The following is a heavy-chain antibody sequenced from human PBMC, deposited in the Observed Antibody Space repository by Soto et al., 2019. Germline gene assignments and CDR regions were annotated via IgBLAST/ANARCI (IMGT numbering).Heavy chain of an antibody. Sequence: PSGTLSLTCVVSGGSLSGYFWSWIRQPPGMGLEWVGEINHLGSINYNPSLKSRVTMSVDTSKNQFSLTLNSVTAADTATYYCARGGISHWAYFYYMDVWDRGTTVTVSS. J-gene: IGHJ6*03. CDR3: ARGGISHWAYFYYMDV. CDR2: INHLGSI. V-gene: IGHV4-34*01. D-gene: IGHD2-21*01. CDR1: GGSLSGYF.